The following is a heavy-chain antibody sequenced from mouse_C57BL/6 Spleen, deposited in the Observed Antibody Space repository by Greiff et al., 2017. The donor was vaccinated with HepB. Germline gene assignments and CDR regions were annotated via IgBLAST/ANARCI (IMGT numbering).Heavy chain of an antibody. CDR1: GYAFSSYW. CDR2: IYPGDGDT. Sequence: QVQLQQSGAELVKPGASVKISCKASGYAFSSYWMNWVKQRPGKGLEWIGQIYPGDGDTNYNGKFKGKATLTADKSSSTAYMQLSSLTSEDSAVYFCARDNCYYAMDYWGQGTSVTVSS. CDR3: ARDNCYYAMDY. J-gene: IGHJ4*01. V-gene: IGHV1-80*01.